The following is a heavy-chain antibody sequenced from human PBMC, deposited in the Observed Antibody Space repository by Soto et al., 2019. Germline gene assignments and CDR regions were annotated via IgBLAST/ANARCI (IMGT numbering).Heavy chain of an antibody. D-gene: IGHD1-26*01. V-gene: IGHV3-53*01. CDR1: GFTVSSNY. CDR2: IYSGGST. J-gene: IGHJ3*02. Sequence: GGSLRLSCAASGFTVSSNYMSWVRQAPGKGLEWVSVIYSGGSTYYADSVKGRFTISRDDSKNTLYLQMNSLRAEDTAVYYCVRADSGSYYDAFDIWGQGTMVTVSS. CDR3: VRADSGSYYDAFDI.